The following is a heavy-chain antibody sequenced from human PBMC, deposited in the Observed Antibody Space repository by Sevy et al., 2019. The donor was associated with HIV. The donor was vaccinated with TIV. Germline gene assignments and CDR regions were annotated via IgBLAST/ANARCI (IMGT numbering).Heavy chain of an antibody. V-gene: IGHV1-24*01. J-gene: IGHJ4*02. CDR3: AATKDYYESSGPPFDY. CDR1: GYTLNKLS. D-gene: IGHD3-22*01. CDR2: FDPEDGET. Sequence: ASVKVSCKVSGYTLNKLSMHWVRQAPGKWLEWMGSFDPEDGETFYAQKFQGRVTMTEDTSTDTAYMELSSLRSEDTAVYYCAATKDYYESSGPPFDYWGQGTLVTVSS.